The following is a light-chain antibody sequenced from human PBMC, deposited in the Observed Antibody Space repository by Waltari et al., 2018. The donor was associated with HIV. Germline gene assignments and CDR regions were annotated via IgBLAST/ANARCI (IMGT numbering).Light chain of an antibody. CDR1: SSDIATYNY. J-gene: IGLJ3*02. V-gene: IGLV2-14*01. Sequence: QSALTQPASVSGSLGQSITISCIGTSSDIATYNYVSWYQHHPDKAPGLVIYDANSRPSGVPFRFSGSKSGNTASLTISGLQAEDEADYYCASYTITSTLVFGGGTKVTVL. CDR2: DAN. CDR3: ASYTITSTLV.